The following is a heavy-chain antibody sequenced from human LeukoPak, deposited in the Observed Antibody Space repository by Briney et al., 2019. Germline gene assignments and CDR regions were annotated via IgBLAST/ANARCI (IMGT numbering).Heavy chain of an antibody. CDR3: ASENYYGSGSYSGLGY. V-gene: IGHV1-18*01. D-gene: IGHD3-10*01. J-gene: IGHJ4*02. CDR1: GYTFTSYG. CDR2: ISAYNGNT. Sequence: GASVKVSCKASGYTFTSYGISWVRQAPGQGLVWMGWISAYNGNTNYAQKLQGRVTMTTDTSTSTAYMELRSLRSDDTAVYYCASENYYGSGSYSGLGYWGQGTLVTVSS.